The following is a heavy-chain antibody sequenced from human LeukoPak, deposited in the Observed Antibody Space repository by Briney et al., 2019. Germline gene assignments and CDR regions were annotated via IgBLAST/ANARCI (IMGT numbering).Heavy chain of an antibody. V-gene: IGHV3-21*01. CDR1: GFTSSSYR. Sequence: GGSLRLSCPASGFTSSSYRMNWVRQAQGRGLEWVSSISSSSSYIYYADSGKGRCTISRDNAKNSLYLQMNSLRAEDTAVYYCARDGRKRVTADAFDIWGQGTMVTVSS. CDR3: ARDGRKRVTADAFDI. D-gene: IGHD1-26*01. J-gene: IGHJ3*02. CDR2: ISSSSSYI.